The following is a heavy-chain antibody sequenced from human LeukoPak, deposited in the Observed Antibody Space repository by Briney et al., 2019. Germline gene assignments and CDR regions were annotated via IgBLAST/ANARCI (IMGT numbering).Heavy chain of an antibody. CDR2: INPNSGGT. CDR3: ARSLRYCSGGSCYSGET. D-gene: IGHD2-15*01. J-gene: IGHJ5*02. V-gene: IGHV1-2*06. Sequence: ASVKVSCKASGYTFTGYYMHWVRQAPRQGLEWMGRINPNSGGTNYAQKFQGRVTMTRDTSISTAYMELSRLRSDDTAVYYCARSLRYCSGGSCYSGETWGQGTLVTVSS. CDR1: GYTFTGYY.